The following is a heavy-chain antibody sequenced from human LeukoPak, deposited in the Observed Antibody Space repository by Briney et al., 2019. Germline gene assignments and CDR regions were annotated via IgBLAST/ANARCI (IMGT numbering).Heavy chain of an antibody. Sequence: GGSLRLSCAASGFIVSSNHMSWVRQAPGKGLEWVSVIYSGGNTYYADSAKGRFTISRDNSKNTLYLQMDSLRGEDTAVYYCVRAPGATWGQGTLVTVSP. CDR2: IYSGGNT. J-gene: IGHJ5*02. CDR3: VRAPGAT. V-gene: IGHV3-53*01. CDR1: GFIVSSNH. D-gene: IGHD3-10*01.